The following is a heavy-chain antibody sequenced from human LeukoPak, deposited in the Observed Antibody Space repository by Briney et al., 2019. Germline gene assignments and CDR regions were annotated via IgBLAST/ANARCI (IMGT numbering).Heavy chain of an antibody. CDR3: ARGGGYDFWSGPPAPDDY. V-gene: IGHV1-2*02. J-gene: IGHJ4*02. D-gene: IGHD3-3*01. CDR2: INPNSGGT. Sequence: ASVKVSCKASGYTFTGYYMHWVRQAPGQGLEWMGWINPNSGGTNYAQKFQGRVTMTRDTSISTAYMELSRLRSDDTAVYYCARGGGYDFWSGPPAPDDYWGQGTLVTVSS. CDR1: GYTFTGYY.